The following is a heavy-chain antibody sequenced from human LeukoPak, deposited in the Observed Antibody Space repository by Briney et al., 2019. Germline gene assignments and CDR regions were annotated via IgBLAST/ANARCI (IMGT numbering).Heavy chain of an antibody. V-gene: IGHV3-11*01. Sequence: GGSLRLSCAASGFTFSDYYMRWIRQAPGKGLEWVSYNSSSGSTIYYADSVKGRFTISRDNAKNSLYLQMNSLRAEDTAVYYCAKEKMATSIDYWGQGTLVTVSS. D-gene: IGHD5-24*01. CDR3: AKEKMATSIDY. CDR2: NSSSGSTI. CDR1: GFTFSDYY. J-gene: IGHJ4*02.